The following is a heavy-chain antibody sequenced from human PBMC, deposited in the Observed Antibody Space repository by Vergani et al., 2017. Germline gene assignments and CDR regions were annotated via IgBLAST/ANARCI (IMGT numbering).Heavy chain of an antibody. CDR1: GASINNDFYY. D-gene: IGHD4-23*01. CDR3: ARDNKQLRPRAFDL. J-gene: IGHJ3*01. Sequence: QVQLQESGPGLVKPSQTLSLTCTVSGASINNDFYYWHWIRQPAGKGLEWIGRIYVSGITDYNSSLQSRVSMSVDTSKNQFSLTLTSVTAADTAVYYCARDNKQLRPRAFDLCLQGTMVTDS. V-gene: IGHV4-61*02. CDR2: IYVSGIT.